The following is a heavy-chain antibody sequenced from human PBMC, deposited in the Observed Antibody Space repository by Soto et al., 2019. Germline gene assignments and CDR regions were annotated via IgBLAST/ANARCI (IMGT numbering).Heavy chain of an antibody. J-gene: IGHJ4*02. V-gene: IGHV3-23*01. CDR1: GFTFGTYA. CDR2: FSGNGIST. D-gene: IGHD3-10*01. Sequence: PGGSLRLSCTASGFTFGTYAMNWVRQAPGKGLEWVSGFSGNGISTYYADSVKGRFTISRDNSKNTLYLQMNSLRAEDTAVYHCAKSYGSGRGYFDYWGQGTQVTVSS. CDR3: AKSYGSGRGYFDY.